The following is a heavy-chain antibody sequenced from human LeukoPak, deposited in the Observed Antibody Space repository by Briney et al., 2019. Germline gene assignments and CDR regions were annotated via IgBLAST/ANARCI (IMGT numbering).Heavy chain of an antibody. Sequence: ASVKVSCKASGYTFTSYGISWVRQAPGQGLEWTGWISVYNGNTNYAQKLRGRVTMTTDTSTSTAYMELRSLRSDDTAVYYCARDPDGARDFDYWGQGTLVTVSS. D-gene: IGHD4/OR15-4a*01. V-gene: IGHV1-18*01. CDR1: GYTFTSYG. J-gene: IGHJ4*02. CDR2: ISVYNGNT. CDR3: ARDPDGARDFDY.